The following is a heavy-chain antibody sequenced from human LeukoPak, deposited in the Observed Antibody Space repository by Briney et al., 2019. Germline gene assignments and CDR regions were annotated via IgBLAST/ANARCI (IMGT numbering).Heavy chain of an antibody. CDR3: ARDGGLLPDN. V-gene: IGHV3-74*01. J-gene: IGHJ4*02. CDR2: ISPDGNSR. CDR1: GFPFSTYA. D-gene: IGHD2-21*02. Sequence: GGSLRLSCAASGFPFSTYAMHWVRQPPGKGLVWISRISPDGNSRGYADSVKGRFIISRDSATNTLSLQMNSLTADDKAVYYCARDGGLLPDNWGKGTLVTVSS.